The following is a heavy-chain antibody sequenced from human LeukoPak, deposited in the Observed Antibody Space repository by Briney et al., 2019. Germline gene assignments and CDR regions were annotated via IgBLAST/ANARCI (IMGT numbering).Heavy chain of an antibody. Sequence: PSETLSLTCTVSGGSISSYYWSWIRQPAGKGLEWIGRIYTSGSTNYNPSLKSRVTMSVDTSKNQFSLKLSSVTAADTAVYYCARDWVGYCSGGSCYPTRNNWFDPWGRGTLVTVSS. CDR3: ARDWVGYCSGGSCYPTRNNWFDP. D-gene: IGHD2-15*01. J-gene: IGHJ5*02. V-gene: IGHV4-4*07. CDR2: IYTSGST. CDR1: GGSISSYY.